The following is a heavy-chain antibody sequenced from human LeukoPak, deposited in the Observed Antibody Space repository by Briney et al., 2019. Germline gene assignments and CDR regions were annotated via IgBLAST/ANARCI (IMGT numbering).Heavy chain of an antibody. Sequence: GGSLRLSCAASGFTFSSYSMNWVRQAPGKGLEWVSSISSSSSYIYYADSVKGRFTISRDNAENSLYLQMNSLRAEDTAVYYCARSGIAVAGWFDYWGQGTLVTVSS. J-gene: IGHJ4*02. V-gene: IGHV3-21*01. D-gene: IGHD6-19*01. CDR1: GFTFSSYS. CDR3: ARSGIAVAGWFDY. CDR2: ISSSSSYI.